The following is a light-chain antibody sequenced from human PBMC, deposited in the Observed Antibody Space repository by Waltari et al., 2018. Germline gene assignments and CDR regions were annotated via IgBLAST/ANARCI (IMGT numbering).Light chain of an antibody. CDR2: EVN. J-gene: IGLJ2*01. CDR3: CSYAGTPRVV. CDR1: NTDIGSYNF. V-gene: IGLV2-23*02. Sequence: QSALTQPAPVSGSPGQSITLPCTGTNTDIGSYNFVPWYQQSPGKDPKVIIFEVNKRPSVVSKRFSGSKSCKTASLTVSGLHPDDEADYYCCSYAGTPRVVFGGGTKLTVL.